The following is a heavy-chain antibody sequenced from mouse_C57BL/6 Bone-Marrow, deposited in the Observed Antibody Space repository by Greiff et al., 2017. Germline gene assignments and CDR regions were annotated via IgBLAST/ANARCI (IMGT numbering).Heavy chain of an antibody. J-gene: IGHJ4*01. V-gene: IGHV1-75*01. CDR3: ASPITTVVAPYAMDY. CDR1: GYTFTDYY. D-gene: IGHD1-1*01. CDR2: IFPGSGST. Sequence: VQLQESGPELVKPGASVKISCKASGYTFTDYYINWVKQRPGQGLEWIGWIFPGSGSTYYNEKFKGKATLTVDKSSSTAYMLLSSLTSEDSAVYFCASPITTVVAPYAMDYWGQGTLVTVSS.